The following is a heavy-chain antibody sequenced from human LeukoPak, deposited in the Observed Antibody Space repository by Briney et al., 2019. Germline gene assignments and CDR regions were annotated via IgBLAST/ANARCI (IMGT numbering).Heavy chain of an antibody. CDR2: IYSGGST. CDR1: GFTVSSNY. Sequence: GGSLRLSCAASGFTVSSNYMSWVRQAPGKGLEWVSVIYSGGSTYYADSVKGRFTISRDNSKNTLYLQMNSLRAEDTAVYYCARRQQGAGPFDYWGQGTLVTVSS. D-gene: IGHD6-19*01. J-gene: IGHJ4*02. V-gene: IGHV3-53*01. CDR3: ARRQQGAGPFDY.